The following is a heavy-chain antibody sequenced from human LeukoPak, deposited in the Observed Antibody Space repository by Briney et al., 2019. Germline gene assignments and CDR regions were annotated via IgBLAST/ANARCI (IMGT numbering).Heavy chain of an antibody. D-gene: IGHD4-17*01. V-gene: IGHV3-21*04. CDR1: GFTFSSYT. CDR3: ARSMTTVTTRFFDL. CDR2: ISTSSSYI. Sequence: GGSLRLSCAASGFTFSSYTMNWVRQVPGKGLEWVSSISTSSSYIYYADSVKGRFTISRDNAKNSLYLQMNSLRAEDTALYYCARSMTTVTTRFFDLWGRGTLVTVSS. J-gene: IGHJ2*01.